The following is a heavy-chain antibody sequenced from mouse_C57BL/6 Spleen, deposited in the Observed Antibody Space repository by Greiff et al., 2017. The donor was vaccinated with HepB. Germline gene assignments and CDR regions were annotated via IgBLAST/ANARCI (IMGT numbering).Heavy chain of an antibody. J-gene: IGHJ4*01. D-gene: IGHD1-1*01. Sequence: EVMLVESGEGLVKPGGSLKLSCAASGFTFSSYAMSWVRQTPEKRLEWVAYISSGGDYIYYADTVKGRFTISRDNARNTLYLQMSSLKSEDTAMYYCTRDNYYGSSSYYAMDYWGQGTSVTVSS. CDR2: ISSGGDYI. V-gene: IGHV5-9-1*02. CDR3: TRDNYYGSSSYYAMDY. CDR1: GFTFSSYA.